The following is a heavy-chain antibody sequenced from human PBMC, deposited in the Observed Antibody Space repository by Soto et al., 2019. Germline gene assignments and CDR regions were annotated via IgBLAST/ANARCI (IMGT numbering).Heavy chain of an antibody. CDR3: ATSECDWLIEPQY. V-gene: IGHV1-18*01. CDR2: ISSYNGKT. J-gene: IGHJ4*02. CDR1: VCTFTSYG. D-gene: IGHD3-9*01. Sequence: GAPGNVSCKASVCTFTSYGISWVRQAPGQGVEWVGWISSYNGKTXXSQNLQGRVXMTTDTSTSTAXMELRXLRSDGTGGXYCATSECDWLIEPQYWGQGTLVTVSS.